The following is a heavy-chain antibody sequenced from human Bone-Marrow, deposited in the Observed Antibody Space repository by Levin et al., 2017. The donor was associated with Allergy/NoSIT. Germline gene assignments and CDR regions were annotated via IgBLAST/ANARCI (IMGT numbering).Heavy chain of an antibody. CDR1: GFSFSSYP. D-gene: IGHD3-10*01. CDR3: ARSSGMGTYYYYYYLDV. J-gene: IGHJ6*03. CDR2: ITNNGGDT. Sequence: GESLKISCSGSGFSFSSYPMQWVRQAPGKGLEYVSAITNNGGDTYYADSVKGRFTISRDNSQNTLYLQMNNLRREGTATYYCARSSGMGTYYYYYYLDVWGKGTTVTVSS. V-gene: IGHV3-64D*06.